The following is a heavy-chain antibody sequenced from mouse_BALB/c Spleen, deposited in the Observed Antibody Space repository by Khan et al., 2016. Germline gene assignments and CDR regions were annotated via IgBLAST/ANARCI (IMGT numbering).Heavy chain of an antibody. J-gene: IGHJ3*01. D-gene: IGHD2-1*01. CDR1: GYTFTNYG. Sequence: QIQLVQSGPELKKPGETVKISCKASGYTFTNYGMNWVKQAPGKGLKWMGWINTNTGEPTYAEEFKGRFAFSLETSACTAYLQINNLKNEDTATYFCAESTMGFAYWGQGTLVTVSA. CDR2: INTNTGEP. CDR3: AESTMGFAY. V-gene: IGHV9-3*02.